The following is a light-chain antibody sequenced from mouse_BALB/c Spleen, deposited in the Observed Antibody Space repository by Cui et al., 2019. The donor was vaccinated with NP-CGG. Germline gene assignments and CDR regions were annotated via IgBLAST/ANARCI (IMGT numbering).Light chain of an antibody. CDR1: TGAVTTSNY. V-gene: IGLV1*01. Sequence: QAVVTQESALTTSPGETVTLTCRSSTGAVTTSNYANWVQEKPDHLFTGLIGGTKNRAPGVPARFSGSLIGDKAALTITVAQTEDEAIYFCALWYSNHWVFGGGTKLTVL. CDR2: GTK. CDR3: ALWYSNHWV. J-gene: IGLJ1*01.